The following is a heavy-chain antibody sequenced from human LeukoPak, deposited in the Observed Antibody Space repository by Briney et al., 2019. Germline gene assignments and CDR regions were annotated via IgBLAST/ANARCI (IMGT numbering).Heavy chain of an antibody. Sequence: SQTLTLTCAIAADSVASNTVVWHWSRQSPSRGLEWLGRTYYRSKWSNDYAVSVKSRITINPDTSKNQFSLQLNSVTPEDTAVYYCARSHSGRFDSWGQGTLVTVSS. D-gene: IGHD3-10*01. CDR2: TYYRSKWSN. J-gene: IGHJ4*02. CDR3: ARSHSGRFDS. V-gene: IGHV6-1*01. CDR1: ADSVASNTVV.